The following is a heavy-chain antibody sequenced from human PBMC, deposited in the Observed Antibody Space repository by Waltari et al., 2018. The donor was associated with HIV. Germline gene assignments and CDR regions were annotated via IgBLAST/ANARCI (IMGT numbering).Heavy chain of an antibody. D-gene: IGHD3-22*01. CDR2: INHSGST. Sequence: QVQLQQWGAGLLKPSETLSLTCAVYGGSFSGYYWSWIRKPPGKGLEWIGEINHSGSTNYNPSLKSRVTISVDTSKNQFSLKLSSVTAADTAVYYCARGYFYDSSGYYYQGAFDIWGQGTMVTVSS. J-gene: IGHJ3*02. CDR3: ARGYFYDSSGYYYQGAFDI. CDR1: GGSFSGYY. V-gene: IGHV4-34*01.